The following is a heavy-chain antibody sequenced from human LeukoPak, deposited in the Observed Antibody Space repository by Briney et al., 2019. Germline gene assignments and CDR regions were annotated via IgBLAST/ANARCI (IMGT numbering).Heavy chain of an antibody. CDR1: GFTFSSYG. J-gene: IGHJ6*03. V-gene: IGHV3-30*02. CDR3: AKDEGPHHYGDYDTPFMDV. D-gene: IGHD4-17*01. Sequence: PWGSLRLSRAASGFTFSSYGMHWVRQAPGKGLEWVAFIRYDGSNKYYADSVKGRFTISRDNSKNTLYLQMNSLRAEDTAVYYCAKDEGPHHYGDYDTPFMDVWGKGTTVTISS. CDR2: IRYDGSNK.